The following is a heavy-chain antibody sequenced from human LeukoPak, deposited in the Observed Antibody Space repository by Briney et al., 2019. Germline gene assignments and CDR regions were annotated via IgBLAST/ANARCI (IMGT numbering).Heavy chain of an antibody. CDR3: ARWENYGDYRIDY. CDR2: ISAYNGNK. J-gene: IGHJ4*02. D-gene: IGHD4-17*01. CDR1: GYTFTSYG. V-gene: IGHV1-18*01. Sequence: ASVTVSCKASGYTFTSYGISWMRQAPGQGLEWMGWISAYNGNKNYAQKLKGVVIMTTETSTSLAYMELRSLRSDDTAMYYCARWENYGDYRIDYWGQGTLVTVSS.